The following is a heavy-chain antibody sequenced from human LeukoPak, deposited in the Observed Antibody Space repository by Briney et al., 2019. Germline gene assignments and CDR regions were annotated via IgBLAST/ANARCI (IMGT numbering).Heavy chain of an antibody. CDR3: ARSGCSSTSCLFDP. Sequence: SETLSLTCTVSGGSISSYYWSWIRQPAGKGLEWIGRIYTSGSTNYNPSLKSRVTMSVDTFKNQFSLKLSSVTAADTAVYYCARSGCSSTSCLFDPWGQGTLVTVSS. D-gene: IGHD2-2*01. CDR1: GGSISSYY. CDR2: IYTSGST. V-gene: IGHV4-4*07. J-gene: IGHJ5*02.